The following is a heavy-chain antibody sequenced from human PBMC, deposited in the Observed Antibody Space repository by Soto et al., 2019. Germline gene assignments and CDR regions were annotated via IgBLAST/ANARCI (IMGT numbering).Heavy chain of an antibody. CDR1: GYTFTTYA. CDR3: AYDSSGYLDY. V-gene: IGHV1-3*01. D-gene: IGHD3-22*01. J-gene: IGHJ4*02. Sequence: ASVKVSCKASGYTFTTYAMHWVRQAPGQRLEWVGWINVGNGNTKYSQKFQGRVTITRDTSASTAHMELSSLRSEDTAVYYCAYDSSGYLDYWGQGTLVTVSS. CDR2: INVGNGNT.